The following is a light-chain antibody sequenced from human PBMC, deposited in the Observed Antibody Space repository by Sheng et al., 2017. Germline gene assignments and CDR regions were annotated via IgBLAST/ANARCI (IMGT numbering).Light chain of an antibody. V-gene: IGLV2-14*03. CDR2: HVT. Sequence: QSALTQPASVSGSLGQSITISCTGASSDVGGYNYVSWYQQHPGKAPKLIIYHVTDRPSGVSDRFSGSKSGNTASLTISGLQAEDEADYFCCSYAGSYTYVFGTGTKVTVL. J-gene: IGLJ1*01. CDR3: CSYAGSYTYV. CDR1: SSDVGGYNY.